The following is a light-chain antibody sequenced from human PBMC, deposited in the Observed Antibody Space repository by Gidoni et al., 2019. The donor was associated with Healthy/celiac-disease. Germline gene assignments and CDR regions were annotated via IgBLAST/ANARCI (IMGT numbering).Light chain of an antibody. Sequence: QSVLTQPPSVSAAPGQKVHISCSGSSSNIGNNYVSWYQQLPGTAPKLLIFEDNRRSSGIPYRFSGSKSGTSATLDIIGLQSGDEAEYYCVTWDSSMSVLFGGGTKLTVL. CDR2: EDN. CDR3: VTWDSSMSVL. CDR1: SSNIGNNY. J-gene: IGLJ3*02. V-gene: IGLV1-51*01.